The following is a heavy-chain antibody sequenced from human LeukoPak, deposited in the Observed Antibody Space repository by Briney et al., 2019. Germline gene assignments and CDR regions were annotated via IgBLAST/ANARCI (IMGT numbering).Heavy chain of an antibody. V-gene: IGHV3-49*04. D-gene: IGHD3-10*01. J-gene: IGHJ4*02. CDR2: IRSKPYGGTA. CDR3: TRTGFPVGYYFDY. Sequence: QPGGSLRLSCTVSEFTFGDYAMSWVRQAPGKGLEWVGFIRSKPYGGTAEYAASVKGRILISRDDSKSIAYLQMSSLRTEDTAVYYCTRTGFPVGYYFDYWGQGALVTVSS. CDR1: EFTFGDYA.